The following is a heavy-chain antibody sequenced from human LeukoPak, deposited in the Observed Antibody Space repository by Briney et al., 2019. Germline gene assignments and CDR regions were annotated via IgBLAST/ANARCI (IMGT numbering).Heavy chain of an antibody. V-gene: IGHV4-59*08. J-gene: IGHJ6*02. D-gene: IGHD6-19*01. Sequence: TSETLSLTCTVSGGSISNYYWSWIRQPPGKGREWIGYIYYSGSTNYDPSLKSRVTISVDMSKKQFSLKLSSVTAADTDVYYCARLSSGWHYYYYGMDVWGQGTTVTVSS. CDR3: ARLSSGWHYYYYGMDV. CDR1: GGSISNYY. CDR2: IYYSGST.